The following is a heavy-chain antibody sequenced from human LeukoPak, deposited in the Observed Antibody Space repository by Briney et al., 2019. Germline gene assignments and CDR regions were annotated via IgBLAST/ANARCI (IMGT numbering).Heavy chain of an antibody. CDR2: IYSGGST. CDR1: GFTVSSNY. Sequence: PGGSLRLSCAASGFTVSSNYMSWVRQAPGKGLEWVSVIYSGGSTYYADPVKGRLTISRDNSKNTLYLQMNSLRAEDTAVYYCARHSSGYFKYYFDYWGQGTLVTVSS. J-gene: IGHJ4*02. CDR3: ARHSSGYFKYYFDY. V-gene: IGHV3-53*01. D-gene: IGHD3-22*01.